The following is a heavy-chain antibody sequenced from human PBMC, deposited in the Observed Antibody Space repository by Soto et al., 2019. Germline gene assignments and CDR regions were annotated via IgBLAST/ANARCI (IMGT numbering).Heavy chain of an antibody. CDR3: ARNTYYDFWSGYPNWFDP. V-gene: IGHV3-11*01. J-gene: IGHJ5*02. CDR1: GFTFRDYY. CDR2: ISNTGTII. Sequence: GGSMRLSCAASGFTFRDYYITWSRQAPGKGLEWVSYISNTGTIIHYADSVKGRFTISRDNAKNSLYLQMNSLRAEDTAVYYCARNTYYDFWSGYPNWFDPWGQGTLVTVSS. D-gene: IGHD3-3*01.